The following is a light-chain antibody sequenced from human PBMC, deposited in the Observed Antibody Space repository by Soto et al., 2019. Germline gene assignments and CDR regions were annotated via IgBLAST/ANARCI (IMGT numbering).Light chain of an antibody. V-gene: IGLV1-47*02. Sequence: QAVVTQPPSASGTPGQRVTISCSGSSSNIGSNFVCWYQHLPGAAPKLLIYTNNQRPSGVPDRFSGSKSGTSASLAISGLQSEDEADYYCATWDDSLSGVVFGGGTKLTVL. CDR2: TNN. J-gene: IGLJ2*01. CDR3: ATWDDSLSGVV. CDR1: SSNIGSNF.